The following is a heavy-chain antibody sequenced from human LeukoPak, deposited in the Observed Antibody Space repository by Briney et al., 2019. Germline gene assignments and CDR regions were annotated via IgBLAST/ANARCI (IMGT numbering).Heavy chain of an antibody. J-gene: IGHJ4*02. CDR1: GFTFSSVG. V-gene: IGHV3-30*02. CDR2: IRYDGSNK. CDR3: AKDLGYSYGYVDY. Sequence: GGSLRLSCAASGFTFSSVGMHWVRQAPGKGLEWGALIRYDGSNKYYADSVKGRFTISRDNSKNTLYLQVNSLRAEDTAMYYCAKDLGYSYGYVDYWGQGALVTVSS. D-gene: IGHD5-18*01.